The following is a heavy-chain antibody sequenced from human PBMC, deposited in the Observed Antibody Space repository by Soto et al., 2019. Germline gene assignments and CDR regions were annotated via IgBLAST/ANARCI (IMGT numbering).Heavy chain of an antibody. CDR3: ARDRSSGSYYYGMDV. J-gene: IGHJ6*02. CDR2: ISSSSSYI. Sequence: EVQLVESGGGLVKPGGSLRLSCAASGFTFSSYSMNWVRQAPGKGLEWVSSISSSSSYIYYADSVKGRFTISRDNAKNSLYRQMNSLRAEDTAVYYCARDRSSGSYYYGMDVWGQGTTVTVSS. V-gene: IGHV3-21*01. D-gene: IGHD6-19*01. CDR1: GFTFSSYS.